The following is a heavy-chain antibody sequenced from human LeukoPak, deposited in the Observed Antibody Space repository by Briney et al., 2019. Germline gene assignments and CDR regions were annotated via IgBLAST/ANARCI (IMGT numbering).Heavy chain of an antibody. D-gene: IGHD6-13*01. CDR2: IYYSGST. CDR1: GGSISSYY. V-gene: IGHV4-59*01. Sequence: PSETLSLTCTVSGGSISSYYWSWIRQPPGKGLEWIGYIYYSGSTNYNPSPKSRVTISVDTSKNQFSLKLSSVTAADTAVYYCARVRAAAGTVDYWGQGTLVTVSS. J-gene: IGHJ4*02. CDR3: ARVRAAAGTVDY.